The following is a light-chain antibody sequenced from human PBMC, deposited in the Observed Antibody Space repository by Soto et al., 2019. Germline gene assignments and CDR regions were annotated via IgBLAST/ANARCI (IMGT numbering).Light chain of an antibody. CDR3: TESKHLPHT. J-gene: IGKJ5*01. CDR2: EVS. V-gene: IGKV2-29*03. CDR1: QSLLHITGETF. Sequence: DVVVTQTPLSLSVAPGQPASISFKSSQSLLHITGETFLIWYVEKPGQSPQLLIYEVSTRVSAVPDRFSGSGSGTDFTLEISWLESEDVGLYYCTESKHLPHTSGQRARLEIK.